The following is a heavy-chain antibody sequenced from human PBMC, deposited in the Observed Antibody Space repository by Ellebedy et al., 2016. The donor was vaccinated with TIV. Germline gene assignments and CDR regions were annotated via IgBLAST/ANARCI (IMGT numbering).Heavy chain of an antibody. J-gene: IGHJ4*02. CDR2: INPDGSNT. V-gene: IGHV3-74*01. CDR1: GFTISSYS. CDR3: ARGGSPFN. Sequence: PGGSLRLSCAAPGFTISSYSMNWVRQAPGKGLVWVSRINPDGSNTTYADSVRGRFIISRDNAENTLFLQMRSLRAEDTAVYYCARGGSPFNWGQGTLVTVSS. D-gene: IGHD2-15*01.